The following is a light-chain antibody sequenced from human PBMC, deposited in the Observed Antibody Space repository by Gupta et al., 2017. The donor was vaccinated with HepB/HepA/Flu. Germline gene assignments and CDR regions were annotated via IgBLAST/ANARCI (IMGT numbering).Light chain of an antibody. V-gene: IGKV3-20*01. J-gene: IGKJ1*01. CDR2: GAS. CDR3: QKYDTTPWT. Sequence: EIVLTQSPGTLSLSPGERATLSCRASQSVSSSYIAWYQQRPGQAPRLVMYGASSRATGTPARFSVSGSGTDFTLTISGLEPEDFAVYYCQKYDTTPWTFGQGTKVEIK. CDR1: QSVSSSY.